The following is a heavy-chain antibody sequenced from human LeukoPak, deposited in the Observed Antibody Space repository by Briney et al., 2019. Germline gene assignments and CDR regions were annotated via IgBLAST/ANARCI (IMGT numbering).Heavy chain of an antibody. V-gene: IGHV1-69*04. CDR1: GGTFSSYT. CDR2: IIPILGIA. D-gene: IGHD3-10*01. Sequence: SVKVSCEASGGTFSSYTISWVRQAPGQGLEWMGRIIPILGIANYAQKFQGRVTITADKSTSTAYMELSSLRSEDTAVYYCARDLDYYGSGSYYNPVWFDPWGQGTLVTVSS. CDR3: ARDLDYYGSGSYYNPVWFDP. J-gene: IGHJ5*02.